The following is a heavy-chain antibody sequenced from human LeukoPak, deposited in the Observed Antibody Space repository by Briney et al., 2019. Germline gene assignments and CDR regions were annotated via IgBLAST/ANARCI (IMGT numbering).Heavy chain of an antibody. Sequence: GGSLRLSCAASGFTFSSYSMNWVRQAPGKGLEWVSSISSSSSYIYYADSVKGRFTISRDNAKNSLYLQMNSLRAEDTAVYYCARASTIGTCFDYWGQGTLVTVSS. J-gene: IGHJ4*02. CDR3: ARASTIGTCFDY. V-gene: IGHV3-21*01. CDR2: ISSSSSYI. D-gene: IGHD1-1*01. CDR1: GFTFSSYS.